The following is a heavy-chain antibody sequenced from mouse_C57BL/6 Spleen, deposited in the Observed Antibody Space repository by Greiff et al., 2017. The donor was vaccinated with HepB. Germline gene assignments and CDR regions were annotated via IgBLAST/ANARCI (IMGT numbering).Heavy chain of an antibody. CDR1: GFTFSDYG. D-gene: IGHD2-4*01. V-gene: IGHV5-17*01. J-gene: IGHJ4*01. CDR3: ARGGLRRDYAMDY. Sequence: EVMLVESGGGLVKPGGSLKLSCAASGFTFSDYGTHWVRQAPEKGLEWVAYISSGSSTIYYADTVKGRFTISRDNAKNTLFLQMTSLRSEDTAMYYCARGGLRRDYAMDYWGQGTSVTVSS. CDR2: ISSGSSTI.